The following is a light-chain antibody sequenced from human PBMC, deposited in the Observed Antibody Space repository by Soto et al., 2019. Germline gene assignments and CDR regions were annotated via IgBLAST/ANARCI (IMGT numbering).Light chain of an antibody. CDR2: AAS. J-gene: IGKJ1*01. CDR3: QQSYTTPWT. CDR1: QSITSY. Sequence: DIRMTQSPSSLSASVGDRVTITCRASQSITSYFNWYQQKPGKAPQLLIYAASSLQSGVPSRFSGSGSGTDFTLTISSLQPEDFATYFCQQSYTTPWTFGQGTKVEVK. V-gene: IGKV1-39*01.